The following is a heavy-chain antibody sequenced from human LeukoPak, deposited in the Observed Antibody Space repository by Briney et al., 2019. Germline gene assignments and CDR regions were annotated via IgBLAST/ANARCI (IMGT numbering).Heavy chain of an antibody. CDR1: GGSIGYYY. Sequence: SETLSLTCSVSGGSIGYYYWSWIRQPPGKGLEWLGYIYYSGSTNYNPSLKSRVTVSLDTSKNKFSLKLSSVTAADTAVYYCVRSFWGYYFDYWGQGILVTVSS. J-gene: IGHJ4*02. V-gene: IGHV4-59*01. CDR2: IYYSGST. CDR3: VRSFWGYYFDY. D-gene: IGHD3-16*01.